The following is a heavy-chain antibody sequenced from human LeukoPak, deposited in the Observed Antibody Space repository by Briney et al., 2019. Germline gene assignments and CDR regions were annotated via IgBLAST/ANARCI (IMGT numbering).Heavy chain of an antibody. V-gene: IGHV4-4*07. CDR3: ARYGTGLVGLDY. J-gene: IGHJ4*02. Sequence: SETLSLTCTVSGDSIDGYYWTWIRQPAGKGLEWIGRIYSSGNANYNPSLKSRGTMSIDTSRNQFSLKLSSVTAADTAVYYCARYGTGLVGLDYWGQGTLVTVSS. D-gene: IGHD1-1*01. CDR1: GDSIDGYY. CDR2: IYSSGNA.